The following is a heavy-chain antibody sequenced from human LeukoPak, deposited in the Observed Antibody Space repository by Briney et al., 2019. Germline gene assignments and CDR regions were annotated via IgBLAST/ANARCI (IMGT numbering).Heavy chain of an antibody. D-gene: IGHD4-17*01. CDR1: GYTFTSYD. V-gene: IGHV1-8*01. CDR2: MNPNSGNT. J-gene: IGHJ4*02. CDR3: ATTTVTTLDY. Sequence: ASVKVSCKASGYTFTSYDINWVRQATGQGLEWMGWMNPNSGNTGYAQKFQGRVTMTEDTSTDTAYMELSSLRSEDTAVYYCATTTVTTLDYWGQGTLVTVSS.